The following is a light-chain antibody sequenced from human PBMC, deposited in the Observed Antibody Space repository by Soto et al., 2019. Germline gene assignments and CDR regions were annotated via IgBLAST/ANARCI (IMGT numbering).Light chain of an antibody. Sequence: QSALTQPASVSGSPGQSITISCTGTSSDVGGYNYVSWYQQHPGKAPKVIIYEVSDRPSGVSNRFSGSKSGNTASLTISGLQAEDEADYYCSSYTTSSTYVFGTGTKLNVL. J-gene: IGLJ1*01. CDR1: SSDVGGYNY. V-gene: IGLV2-14*01. CDR3: SSYTTSSTYV. CDR2: EVS.